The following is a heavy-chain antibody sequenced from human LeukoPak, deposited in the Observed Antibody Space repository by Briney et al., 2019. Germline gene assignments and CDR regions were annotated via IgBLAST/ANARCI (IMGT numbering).Heavy chain of an antibody. Sequence: ASVKVSCKASGYTFTGYYMHWVRQAPGQGLEWMGWINANNGGTNYAQKFQGRVTMTRDTSISTAYMELSRLRSDDTAVYYCARDRRYSSSWYYYYYYMDVWGKGTTVTVSS. CDR3: ARDRRYSSSWYYYYYYMDV. J-gene: IGHJ6*03. CDR1: GYTFTGYY. CDR2: INANNGGT. V-gene: IGHV1-2*02. D-gene: IGHD6-13*01.